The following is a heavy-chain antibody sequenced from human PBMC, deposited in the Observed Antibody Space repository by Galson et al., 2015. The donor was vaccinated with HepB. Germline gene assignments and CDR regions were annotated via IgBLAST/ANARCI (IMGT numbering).Heavy chain of an antibody. CDR3: ARESIAAAGSAAFDI. J-gene: IGHJ3*02. CDR2: IIPIFGSG. V-gene: IGHV1-69*13. Sequence: SVKVSCKASGGTFSSHTISWLRQAPGQGLEWMGGIIPIFGSGNYAQKFQGRVTITADESKSTTYMELSSLRSEDAAVYYCARESIAAAGSAAFDIWGQGTMVTVSS. D-gene: IGHD6-13*01. CDR1: GGTFSSHT.